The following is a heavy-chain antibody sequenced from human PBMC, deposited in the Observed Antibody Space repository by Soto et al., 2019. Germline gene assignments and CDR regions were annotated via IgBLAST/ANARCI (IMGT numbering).Heavy chain of an antibody. D-gene: IGHD5-12*01. V-gene: IGHV1-18*01. J-gene: IGHJ4*02. Sequence: ASVKVSCKGSAYTVANYGISWVRQAPGQGLEWMGWIFIDNGDTRHAQKFQDRLTMTADTSTSTVYLELRSLRSDDTAVYYCARDKGEMARDTFDYWGQGTPVTVSS. CDR1: AYTVANYG. CDR2: IFIDNGDT. CDR3: ARDKGEMARDTFDY.